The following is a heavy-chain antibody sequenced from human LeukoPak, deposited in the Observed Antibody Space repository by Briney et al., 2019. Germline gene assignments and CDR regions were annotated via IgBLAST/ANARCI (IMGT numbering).Heavy chain of an antibody. D-gene: IGHD4-23*01. Sequence: PGGSLRLSCVASGFTFSPFTMNWVRQAPGKGLEWVSGISGSDSSTYYADFVKGRFTISRDNSKNTLYLQMNSLRADDTAVYYCAKGGGWLYYFDYWGQGTLVTVSS. J-gene: IGHJ4*02. CDR2: ISGSDSST. V-gene: IGHV3-23*01. CDR1: GFTFSPFT. CDR3: AKGGGWLYYFDY.